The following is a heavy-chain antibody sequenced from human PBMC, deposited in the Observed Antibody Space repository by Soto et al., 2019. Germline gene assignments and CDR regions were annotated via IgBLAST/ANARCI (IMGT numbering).Heavy chain of an antibody. CDR2: IYPGDSET. CDR3: VTLYGASRRGFDY. J-gene: IGHJ4*02. V-gene: IGHV5-51*01. Sequence: GESLKISCRGTGYNFTKNWIGWVRQMPGKGLEWMGIIYPGDSETIYSPSFQGQVTISVDKSKNTAYLHSSSLKAPNTAIYYWVTLYGASRRGFDYWGPGTLVTASS. CDR1: GYNFTKNW. D-gene: IGHD2-8*01.